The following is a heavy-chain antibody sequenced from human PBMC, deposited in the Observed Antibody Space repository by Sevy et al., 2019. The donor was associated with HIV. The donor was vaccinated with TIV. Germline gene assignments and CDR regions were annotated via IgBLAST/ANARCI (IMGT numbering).Heavy chain of an antibody. CDR1: GFTFSNAG. D-gene: IGHD6-25*01. V-gene: IGHV3-15*01. CDR2: IKSKTDGGTT. J-gene: IGHJ4*02. Sequence: GGCLRLSCAASGFTFSNAGMSWVRQAPGKGLEWVGRIKSKTDGGTTDYAAPVKGRFTISIDDSKNTLYLQMNSLKTEDTAIYYCTTDSKKRRLSALLDYWGQGTLVTVSS. CDR3: TTDSKKRRLSALLDY.